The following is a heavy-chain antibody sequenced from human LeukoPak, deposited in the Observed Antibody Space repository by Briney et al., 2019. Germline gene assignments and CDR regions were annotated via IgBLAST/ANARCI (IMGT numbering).Heavy chain of an antibody. CDR1: GFTFSNYW. CDR3: AKGYRYYDFWSALDY. Sequence: GGSLRLSCAASGFTFSNYWLHWVRQAPGKGLVWVSRVNFDGTTTNYADSVKGRLTTSRDNTKTTLYLQMNSLRAEDTAVYYCAKGYRYYDFWSALDYWGQGTLVTVSS. CDR2: VNFDGTTT. V-gene: IGHV3-74*01. J-gene: IGHJ4*02. D-gene: IGHD3-3*01.